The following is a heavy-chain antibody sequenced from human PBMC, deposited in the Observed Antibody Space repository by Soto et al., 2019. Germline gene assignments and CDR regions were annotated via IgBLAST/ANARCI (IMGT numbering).Heavy chain of an antibody. CDR3: ARDVHIGYYYYGMDV. D-gene: IGHD5-12*01. CDR1: GFTFSSYG. J-gene: IGHJ6*02. Sequence: GGSLRLSCAASGFTFSSYGMHWVRQAPGKGLEWVAVIWYDGSNKYYADSVKGRFTISRDNSKNTLYLQMNSLRAEDTAVYYCARDVHIGYYYYGMDVWGQGTTVTVSS. CDR2: IWYDGSNK. V-gene: IGHV3-33*01.